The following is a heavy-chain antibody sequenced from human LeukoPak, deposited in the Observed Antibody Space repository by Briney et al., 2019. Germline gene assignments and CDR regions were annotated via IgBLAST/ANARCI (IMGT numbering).Heavy chain of an antibody. CDR2: INHSGST. CDR1: GGSFSGYY. Sequence: SETLSLTCAVYGGSFSGYYWSWIRQPPGKGLEWIGEINHSGSTNYNPSLKSRVTISVDTSKNQFSLKLSSVTAAHTAVYYCARGLSPQYPGNWFDPWGQGTLVTVSS. V-gene: IGHV4-34*01. D-gene: IGHD2-2*01. CDR3: ARGLSPQYPGNWFDP. J-gene: IGHJ5*02.